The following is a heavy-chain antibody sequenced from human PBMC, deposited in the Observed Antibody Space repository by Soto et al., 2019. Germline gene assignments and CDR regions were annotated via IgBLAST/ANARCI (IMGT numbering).Heavy chain of an antibody. V-gene: IGHV4-30-4*01. D-gene: IGHD3-9*01. CDR2: IYYSGNT. CDR3: ASGYYDILTGRDTKYYFDY. J-gene: IGHJ4*02. Sequence: SEILSHTCTVSGVSISSGDYYRSWIRQHPGKGLEWIGYIYYSGNTYYNPSLKSRVMISVDTSKNQFSLNLSSVTAADTAVYYCASGYYDILTGRDTKYYFDYWGQGALVTVSS. CDR1: GVSISSGDYY.